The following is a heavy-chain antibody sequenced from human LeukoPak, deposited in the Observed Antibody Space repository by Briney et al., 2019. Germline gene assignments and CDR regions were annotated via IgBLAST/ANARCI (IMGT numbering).Heavy chain of an antibody. D-gene: IGHD2-15*01. CDR3: ARDSYCSGGSCYSDY. J-gene: IGHJ4*02. CDR2: IYSGGTT. V-gene: IGHV3-53*01. CDR1: GFTVSSSY. Sequence: GGSLRLSCAASGFTVSSSYMSWVRQAPGKGLEWVSVIYSGGTTFYADSVKGRFTISRDNSKNTLYLQMNSLRAEDTAVYYCARDSYCSGGSCYSDYWGQGTLVTVSS.